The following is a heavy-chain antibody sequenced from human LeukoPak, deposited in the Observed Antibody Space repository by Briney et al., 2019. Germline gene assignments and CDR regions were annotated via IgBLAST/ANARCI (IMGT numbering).Heavy chain of an antibody. CDR1: GFTFSSYS. D-gene: IGHD3-22*01. J-gene: IGHJ4*02. V-gene: IGHV3-21*01. CDR3: ARDPQNYYDSSGSAELDY. Sequence: GGSLRLSCAASGFTFSSYSMNWVRQAPGKGLEWVSSISSSSSYIYYADSVKGRFTISRDNAKNSLYLQMNSLRAEDTAVYYCARDPQNYYDSSGSAELDYWGQGTLVTVSS. CDR2: ISSSSSYI.